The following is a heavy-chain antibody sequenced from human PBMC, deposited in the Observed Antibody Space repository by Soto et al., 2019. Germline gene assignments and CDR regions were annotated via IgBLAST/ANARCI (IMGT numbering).Heavy chain of an antibody. CDR3: AKDTYYHDSSGYYVFDC. D-gene: IGHD3-22*01. CDR1: GFTFSSYA. J-gene: IGHJ4*02. V-gene: IGHV3-30*18. Sequence: GGSLRLSCAASGFTFSSYAMSWVRQAPGKGLEWVAGVSYDGSKEYYTESVRGRFTISRDNSRNTLDLQMNSLRAEDTAVYYCAKDTYYHDSSGYYVFDCWGQGTLVTVSS. CDR2: VSYDGSKE.